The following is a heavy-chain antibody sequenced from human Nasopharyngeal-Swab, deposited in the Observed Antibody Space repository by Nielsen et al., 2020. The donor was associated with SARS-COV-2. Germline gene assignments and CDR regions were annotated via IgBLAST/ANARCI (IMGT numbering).Heavy chain of an antibody. CDR3: AKEGGSYSFDY. CDR1: GFTFSSYA. Sequence: GESLKISCAASGFTFSSYAMGWVRQAPGKGLEWVSAISDSGAGTYYADSVRGRFTISRDNNMNSLYLEMNSLSGEDTAVYSCAKEGGSYSFDYWGQGTLVTVSS. CDR2: ISDSGAGT. J-gene: IGHJ4*02. V-gene: IGHV3-23*01. D-gene: IGHD1-26*01.